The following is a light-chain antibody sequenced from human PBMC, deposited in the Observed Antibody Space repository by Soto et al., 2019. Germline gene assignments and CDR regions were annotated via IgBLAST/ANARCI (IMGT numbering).Light chain of an antibody. J-gene: IGLJ3*02. CDR3: SSYAGSNNLP. V-gene: IGLV2-11*01. CDR2: DVS. Sequence: QSVLTQPRSVSGSPGQSVTISCTGTSSDVGGYNYVSWYQQHPGKAPKLMIYDVSKRPSGVPDRFSGSKSGNTASLTVSGLQAEDEADYYCSSYAGSNNLPFGGGTKLTVL. CDR1: SSDVGGYNY.